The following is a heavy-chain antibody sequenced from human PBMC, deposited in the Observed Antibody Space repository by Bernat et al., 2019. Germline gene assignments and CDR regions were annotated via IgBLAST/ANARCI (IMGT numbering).Heavy chain of an antibody. CDR1: GGSISSYY. D-gene: IGHD2-2*01. V-gene: IGHV4-59*01. CDR3: ARETKYGAFDI. J-gene: IGHJ3*02. Sequence: QVQLQESGPGLVKPSETLSLTCTVSGGSISSYYWSWIRQPPGKGLEWIGYIYYSGSTNYNPSLKSRVTISVDTSKNQFSLKLSSVTAADTAVYYCARETKYGAFDIRGQGTMVTVSS. CDR2: IYYSGST.